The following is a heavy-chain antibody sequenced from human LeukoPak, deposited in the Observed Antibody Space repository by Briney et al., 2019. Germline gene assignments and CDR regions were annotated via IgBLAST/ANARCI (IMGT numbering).Heavy chain of an antibody. CDR2: MFQSRNI. CDR3: ARVIQYLYYMDV. D-gene: IGHD2-21*01. V-gene: IGHV4-38-2*02. J-gene: IGHJ6*03. Sequence: SETLSLTCSVSGYSISRGYYWAWIRQPPGKGLEWIATMFQSRNIQYNSSPKSRISVSFDASKNQFSLQLRPVTAADTAVYYCARVIQYLYYMDVWGKGTTVTVFS. CDR1: GYSISRGYY.